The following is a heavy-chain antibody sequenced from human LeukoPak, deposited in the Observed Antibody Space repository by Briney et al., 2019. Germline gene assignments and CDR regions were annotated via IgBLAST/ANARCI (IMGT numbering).Heavy chain of an antibody. V-gene: IGHV1-69*01. Sequence: SVKVSCKASGGTFSSYAISWVRQAPGQGLEWMGGIIPIFGTANYAQKFQGRVTITADESTSTAYMELSSLRSEDTAVYYCARDLAATDAFDIWGQGTMVTVSS. CDR1: GGTFSSYA. CDR2: IIPIFGTA. D-gene: IGHD2-15*01. CDR3: ARDLAATDAFDI. J-gene: IGHJ3*02.